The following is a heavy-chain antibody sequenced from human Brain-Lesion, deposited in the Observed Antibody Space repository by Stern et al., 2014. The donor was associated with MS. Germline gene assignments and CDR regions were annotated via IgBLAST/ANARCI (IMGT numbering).Heavy chain of an antibody. CDR3: ATLPPVAGGNSYRHFDY. D-gene: IGHD4-23*01. J-gene: IGHJ4*02. V-gene: IGHV1-24*01. CDR1: GYTLTELS. Sequence: QMQLVQSGAEVKKPGASVKVSCKVSGYTLTELSMHWVRQAPRKGLEWMGGFDPEDGETIYAQKFQGRVTMTEDPSTDTAHMEPHSLRSEDPAVYYCATLPPVAGGNSYRHFDYWGRGTLVTVSP. CDR2: FDPEDGET.